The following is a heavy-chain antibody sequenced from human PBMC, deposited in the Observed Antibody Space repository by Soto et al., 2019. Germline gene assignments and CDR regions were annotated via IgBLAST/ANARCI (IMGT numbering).Heavy chain of an antibody. CDR3: AREATTGATRGFWIED. CDR2: MVSDGSKI. D-gene: IGHD1-1*01. CDR1: GFTFSTSG. V-gene: IGHV3-33*01. Sequence: QVHLVESGGGVVQPGTSLRLSCAASGFTFSTSGMHWVRQAPGKGLEWVALMVSDGSKIYYADSVKGRFTISRVNSRNTLFLQMDSLRAEDTAIYSCAREATTGATRGFWIEDWGQGTLVTVSS. J-gene: IGHJ4*02.